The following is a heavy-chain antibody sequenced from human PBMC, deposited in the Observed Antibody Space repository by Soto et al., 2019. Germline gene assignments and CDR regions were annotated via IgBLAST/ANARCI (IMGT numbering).Heavy chain of an antibody. V-gene: IGHV3-9*01. CDR1: GFTFEDYA. J-gene: IGHJ4*02. CDR2: ISWNRGSI. CDR3: AKGRDGFNSPDF. D-gene: IGHD5-12*01. Sequence: EVQLVESGGGLVQPGRSLRLSCAGSGFTFEDYAMHWVRQAPGKGLEWVSSISWNRGSIGYADSVQGRFTISRDNAKNSLYLQMNSLRVEDSDLYFCAKGRDGFNSPDFWGQGPLVTVSS.